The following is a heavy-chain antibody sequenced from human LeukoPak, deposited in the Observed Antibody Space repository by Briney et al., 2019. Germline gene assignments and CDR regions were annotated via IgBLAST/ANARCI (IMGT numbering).Heavy chain of an antibody. Sequence: GGSLRLSCAASGCTFSSYGMSLVRQPPGKGLEWVSSISGSGGNTYYADSVKGRFTISRDNSKNTLYLQMNSLRAEDTAVYYCASGPYSSGWYKYWGQGTLVTVSS. CDR2: ISGSGGNT. D-gene: IGHD6-19*01. CDR1: GCTFSSYG. J-gene: IGHJ4*02. CDR3: ASGPYSSGWYKY. V-gene: IGHV3-23*01.